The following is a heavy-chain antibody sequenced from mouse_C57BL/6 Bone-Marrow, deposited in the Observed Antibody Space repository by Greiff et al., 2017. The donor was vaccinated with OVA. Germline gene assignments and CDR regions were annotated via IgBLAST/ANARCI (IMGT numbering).Heavy chain of an antibody. D-gene: IGHD1-1*01. CDR3: ASIYYYGSSYFFDY. Sequence: QVQLKESGPELVKPGASVKISCKASGYAFSSSWMNWVKQRPGKGLEWIGRIYPGDGDTNYNGKFKGKATLTADKSSSKAYMQLSSLTSEDSAVYFCASIYYYGSSYFFDYWGQGTTLTVSS. J-gene: IGHJ2*01. CDR1: GYAFSSSW. V-gene: IGHV1-82*01. CDR2: IYPGDGDT.